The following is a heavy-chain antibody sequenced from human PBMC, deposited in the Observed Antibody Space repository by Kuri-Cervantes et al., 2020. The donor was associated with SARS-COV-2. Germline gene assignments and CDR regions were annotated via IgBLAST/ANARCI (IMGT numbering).Heavy chain of an antibody. CDR1: GFTFDDYA. D-gene: IGHD3-3*01. CDR3: ARIQETTIFGVVIHLYYYMDV. Sequence: SLKISCAASGFTFDDYAMHWVRQAPGKGLEWVSGISWNSGSIGYADSVKGRFTISRDNAKNSLYLQMSSLRAEDTAVYYCARIQETTIFGVVIHLYYYMDVWGKGTTVTVSS. CDR2: ISWNSGSI. J-gene: IGHJ6*03. V-gene: IGHV3-9*01.